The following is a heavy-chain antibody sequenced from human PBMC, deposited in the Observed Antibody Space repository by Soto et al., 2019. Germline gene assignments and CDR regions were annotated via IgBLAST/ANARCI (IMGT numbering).Heavy chain of an antibody. D-gene: IGHD3-10*01. J-gene: IGHJ6*02. CDR3: AGYYGSGTEPYYYYGMDV. CDR1: GYTFTSYG. Sequence: QVQLVQSGAEVKKPGASVKVSCKASGYTFTSYGISWVRQAPGQGLEWMGWISAYNGNTNYAQKLQGRVTMTTDTSTSTGYMELRSLRSDDTAVYYCAGYYGSGTEPYYYYGMDVLGQGTTVTVSS. V-gene: IGHV1-18*01. CDR2: ISAYNGNT.